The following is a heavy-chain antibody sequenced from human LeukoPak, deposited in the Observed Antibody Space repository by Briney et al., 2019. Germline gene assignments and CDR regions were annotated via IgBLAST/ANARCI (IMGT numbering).Heavy chain of an antibody. V-gene: IGHV5-51*01. CDR3: ARHAPRTGYYDAFDI. Sequence: GESLKISCKGSGYNFTYYWIGWVRQMPGKGLEWMGIIYPGDSDTRYSPAFQGQVTISADKSISTAYLQWGSLKASDTAMYYCARHAPRTGYYDAFDIWGQGTMVAVSS. D-gene: IGHD3-22*01. CDR2: IYPGDSDT. J-gene: IGHJ3*02. CDR1: GYNFTYYW.